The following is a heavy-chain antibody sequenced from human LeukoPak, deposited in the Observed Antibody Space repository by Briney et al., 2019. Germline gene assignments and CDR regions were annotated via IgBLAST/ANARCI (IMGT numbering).Heavy chain of an antibody. CDR1: GYTFTSYD. Sequence: ASVKVSCKASGYTFTSYDINWVRQATGQGLEWMGWMNPNSGNTGYAQKFQGRVTMTRNTSISTAYMELSSLRSEDTAVYYCARRNNWNEYYYYYMDVWGQGTLVTVSS. V-gene: IGHV1-8*01. J-gene: IGHJ6*03. CDR3: ARRNNWNEYYYYYMDV. CDR2: MNPNSGNT. D-gene: IGHD1-1*01.